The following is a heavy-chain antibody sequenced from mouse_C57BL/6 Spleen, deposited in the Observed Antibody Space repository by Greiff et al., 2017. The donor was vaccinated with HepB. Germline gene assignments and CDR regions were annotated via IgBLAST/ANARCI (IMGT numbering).Heavy chain of an antibody. CDR3: ARHYSNYLYYAMDY. V-gene: IGHV1-61*01. CDR1: GYTFTSYW. Sequence: QVQLQQPGAELVRPGSSVKLSCKASGYTFTSYWMDWVKQRPGQGLEWIGNIYPSDSETHYNQKFKDKATLTVDKSSSTAYMQLSSLTSEDSAVYYCARHYSNYLYYAMDYWGQGTSVTVSS. CDR2: IYPSDSET. D-gene: IGHD2-5*01. J-gene: IGHJ4*01.